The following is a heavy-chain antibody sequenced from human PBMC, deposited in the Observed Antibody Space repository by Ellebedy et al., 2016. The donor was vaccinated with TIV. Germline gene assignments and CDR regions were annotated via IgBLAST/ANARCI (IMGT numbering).Heavy chain of an antibody. D-gene: IGHD2-15*01. CDR2: ISVDGSTT. Sequence: GGSLRLSCATSGFTLSDYWMHWVRQVPGKGLVWVSRISVDGSTTNYADSVKGRFTISRDNAKNTLDLQMNSLRAEDTAVYYCVRTDFAVGAYFDYWGQGTLVSVSS. CDR3: VRTDFAVGAYFDY. V-gene: IGHV3-74*01. CDR1: GFTLSDYW. J-gene: IGHJ4*02.